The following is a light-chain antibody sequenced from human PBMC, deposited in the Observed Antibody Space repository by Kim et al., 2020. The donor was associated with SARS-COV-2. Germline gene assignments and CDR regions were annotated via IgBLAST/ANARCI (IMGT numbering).Light chain of an antibody. V-gene: IGLV3-1*01. CDR2: KDC. Sequence: LSHRHTAGRTRSGAKLGDTFARWYQQTPCPFPALFIYKDCKWASGIPERLSGSNSGNTATLTISGTQAMAEADYYCQAWDSSKVVFGGGTQLTVL. J-gene: IGLJ2*01. CDR3: QAWDSSKVV. CDR1: KLGDTF.